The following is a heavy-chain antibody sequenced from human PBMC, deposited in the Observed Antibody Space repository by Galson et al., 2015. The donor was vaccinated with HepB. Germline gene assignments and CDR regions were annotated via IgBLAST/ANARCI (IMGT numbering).Heavy chain of an antibody. Sequence: SVKVSCKASGYTFTRYAMHWVRQAPGQRLEWMGWINAGNGNTKYSQKFQGRVTITRDTSASTAYMELSSLRSEDTAVYYCARRSYERFLEWLQSGDYYYYMDVWGKGTTVTVSS. V-gene: IGHV1-3*01. D-gene: IGHD3-3*01. J-gene: IGHJ6*03. CDR3: ARRSYERFLEWLQSGDYYYYMDV. CDR2: INAGNGNT. CDR1: GYTFTRYA.